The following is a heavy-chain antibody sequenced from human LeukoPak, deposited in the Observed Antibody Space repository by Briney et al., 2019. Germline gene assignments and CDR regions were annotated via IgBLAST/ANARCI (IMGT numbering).Heavy chain of an antibody. V-gene: IGHV3-30*04. CDR2: ISYDGSNK. D-gene: IGHD3-10*01. CDR3: AGGSGSYYRYYCYGMDV. Sequence: GRSLRLSCAASGFTFSSYAMHWVRQAPGKGLEWVAVISYDGSNKYYADSVKGRFTISRDNSKNTLYLQMNSLRAEDTAVYYCAGGSGSYYRYYCYGMDVWGKGTTVTVSS. J-gene: IGHJ6*04. CDR1: GFTFSSYA.